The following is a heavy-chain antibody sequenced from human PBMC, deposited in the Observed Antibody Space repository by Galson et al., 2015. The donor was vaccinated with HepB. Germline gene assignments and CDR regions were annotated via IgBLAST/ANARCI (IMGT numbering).Heavy chain of an antibody. CDR1: GFTFSSAW. D-gene: IGHD2-2*02. Sequence: SLRLSCAASGFTFSSAWMNWVRQAPGKGLEWVGRIKSKTDGGTTDYAAPVKGRFTISRDDSKNTLYLQMNSLKTEDTAVYYCTTARTGYCSSTSCYTSYYYYYYMDVWGKGTTVTVSS. J-gene: IGHJ6*03. CDR3: TTARTGYCSSTSCYTSYYYYYYMDV. CDR2: IKSKTDGGTT. V-gene: IGHV3-15*07.